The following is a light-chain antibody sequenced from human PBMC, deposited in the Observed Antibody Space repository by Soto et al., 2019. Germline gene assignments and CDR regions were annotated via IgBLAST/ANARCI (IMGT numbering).Light chain of an antibody. CDR2: RDS. J-gene: IGLJ7*01. V-gene: IGLV3-9*01. Sequence: SYELTQPLSVSVALGQTDRITCGGNNIGSKNVHWYQQKTGQAPVLVIYRDSNRPSGIPERFSGSNSGNTATLTISRAQAGDEADYYCQVWDSSTAVFGGGTQLTVL. CDR3: QVWDSSTAV. CDR1: NIGSKN.